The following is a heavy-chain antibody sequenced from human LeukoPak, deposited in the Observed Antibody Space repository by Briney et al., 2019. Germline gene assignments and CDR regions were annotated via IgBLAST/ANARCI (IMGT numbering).Heavy chain of an antibody. Sequence: SETLSLTCTVSGGSISSYSWSWIRQPAGKGLEWIGRIYTSGSTNYNPSLKSRVTMSVDTSKNQFSLKLSSVTAADTAVYYCARDSYYDSSGYFYFDYWGQGTLVTVSS. CDR1: GGSISSYS. J-gene: IGHJ4*02. CDR3: ARDSYYDSSGYFYFDY. CDR2: IYTSGST. V-gene: IGHV4-4*07. D-gene: IGHD3-22*01.